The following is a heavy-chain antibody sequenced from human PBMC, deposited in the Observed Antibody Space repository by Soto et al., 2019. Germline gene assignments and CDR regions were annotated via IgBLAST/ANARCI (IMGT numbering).Heavy chain of an antibody. Sequence: SETLSLTCTVSGGSISSSSYYWGWIRQPPGKGLEWIGSIYYSGSTYYNPSLKSRVTISVDTSKNQFSLKLSSVTAADTAVYYCAKGGSGSYSNAFDIWGQGTMVTVSS. J-gene: IGHJ3*02. D-gene: IGHD3-10*01. CDR2: IYYSGST. V-gene: IGHV4-39*01. CDR3: AKGGSGSYSNAFDI. CDR1: GGSISSSSYY.